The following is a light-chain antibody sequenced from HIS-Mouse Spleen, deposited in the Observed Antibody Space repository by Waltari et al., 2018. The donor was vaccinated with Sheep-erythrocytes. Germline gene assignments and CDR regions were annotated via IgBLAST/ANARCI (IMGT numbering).Light chain of an antibody. J-gene: IGLJ1*01. CDR2: SNN. CDR3: AAWDDSLNGYV. Sequence: QSVLTQPPSASGTPGHRVTLSCSASSPNIGSNTVNWYQQLPGTAPKLLIYSNNQRPSGVPDRFSGSKSGTSASLAISGLQSEDEADYYCAAWDDSLNGYVFGTGTKVTVL. V-gene: IGLV1-44*01. CDR1: SPNIGSNT.